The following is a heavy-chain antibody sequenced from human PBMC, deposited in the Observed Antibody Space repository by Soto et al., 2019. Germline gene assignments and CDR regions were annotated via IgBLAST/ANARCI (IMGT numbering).Heavy chain of an antibody. V-gene: IGHV1-69*13. J-gene: IGHJ4*02. CDR3: ATASIAAPIIYY. CDR1: GGTFSSYA. CDR2: IIPIFGTA. D-gene: IGHD6-6*01. Sequence: SVKVSCKASGGTFSSYAISWVRQAPGQGLEWMGGIIPIFGTANYAQKFQGRVTITADESTGTAYMELSSLRSEDTAAYYCATASIAAPIIYYWGQGTLVTVSS.